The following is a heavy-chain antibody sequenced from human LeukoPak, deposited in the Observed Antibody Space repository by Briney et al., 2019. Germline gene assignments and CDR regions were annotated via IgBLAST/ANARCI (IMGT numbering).Heavy chain of an antibody. V-gene: IGHV3-74*01. CDR3: AREMATSPFDY. D-gene: IGHD5-24*01. CDR1: GFTFSTYW. Sequence: GGSLRLSCAASGFTFSTYWMHWVRQVPGKGLVWVSRFNSDGRSTYYADSVKGRFTISRDNAKNSLYLQMNSLRAEDTAVYYCAREMATSPFDYWGQGTLVTVSS. CDR2: FNSDGRST. J-gene: IGHJ4*02.